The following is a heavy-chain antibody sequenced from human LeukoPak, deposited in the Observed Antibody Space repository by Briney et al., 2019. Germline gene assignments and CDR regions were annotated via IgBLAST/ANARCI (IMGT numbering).Heavy chain of an antibody. Sequence: ASVKVSCKASGGTFSSYAISWVRQAPGQGLEWMGWMNPNSGNTGYAQKFQGRVTMTRNTSISTAYMELSSLRSEDTAVYYCARGLTYYYDSSGYYGYVYWGQGTLVTVSS. D-gene: IGHD3-22*01. V-gene: IGHV1-8*02. CDR1: GGTFSSYA. J-gene: IGHJ4*02. CDR3: ARGLTYYYDSSGYYGYVY. CDR2: MNPNSGNT.